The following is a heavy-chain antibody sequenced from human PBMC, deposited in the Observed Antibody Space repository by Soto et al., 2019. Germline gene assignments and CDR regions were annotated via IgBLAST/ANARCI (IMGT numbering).Heavy chain of an antibody. CDR1: GGSIYSSSYY. V-gene: IGHV4-39*01. CDR2: IYYSGST. D-gene: IGHD3-22*01. J-gene: IGHJ4*02. CDR3: ARFSSTRVTMIVGSDY. Sequence: LSLTCTVSGGSIYSSSYYCGWIRQPPGKGLEWIGSIYYSGSTYYNPSLKSRVTISVDTSKNQLSLKLTSVTAADTAVYYCARFSSTRVTMIVGSDYWGQGTLVTVSS.